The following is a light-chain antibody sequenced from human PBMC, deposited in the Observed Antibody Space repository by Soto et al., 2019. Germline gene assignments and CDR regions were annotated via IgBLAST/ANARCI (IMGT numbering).Light chain of an antibody. CDR2: GAS. CDR1: QSINTM. J-gene: IGKJ1*01. Sequence: DIQMTQSPSTLSASRGDRVTITCRASQSINTMLAWYQQKPGKAPKLLIYGASSFESGVPSRFSGSGSGTEFTLPILSLQPDDSATYYCQQYNSYWTFGQGTKVDIK. CDR3: QQYNSYWT. V-gene: IGKV1-5*01.